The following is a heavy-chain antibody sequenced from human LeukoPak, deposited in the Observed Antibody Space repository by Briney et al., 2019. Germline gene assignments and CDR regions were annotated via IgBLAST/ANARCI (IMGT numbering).Heavy chain of an antibody. J-gene: IGHJ2*01. CDR3: ARDRGTMVRGLWWYFDL. V-gene: IGHV4-31*03. CDR2: IYDSGNT. D-gene: IGHD3-10*01. Sequence: SETLSLTCTVSGDSINSGGYYWNWIRQHPGKGLEWIGYIYDSGNTYYNPSLKSRLIISIDTSKNQFSLRLSSVTAADTAVYYCARDRGTMVRGLWWYFDLWGRGTLVTVSS. CDR1: GDSINSGGYY.